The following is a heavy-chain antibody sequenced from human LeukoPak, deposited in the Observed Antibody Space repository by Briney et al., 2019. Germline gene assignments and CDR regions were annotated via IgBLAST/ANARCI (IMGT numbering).Heavy chain of an antibody. CDR3: TSWGDTTAEYFQR. Sequence: GGSLRLSCAASGLTFSNAWMTWVRQAPGKGLEWVAHINPDGRDTYYVDSVKGRFTISRDNAQNSMYLQMNSLRVEDTAVYYCTSWGDTTAEYFQRWGQGTLVTVSS. V-gene: IGHV3-7*01. CDR2: INPDGRDT. CDR1: GLTFSNAW. D-gene: IGHD2-21*02. J-gene: IGHJ1*01.